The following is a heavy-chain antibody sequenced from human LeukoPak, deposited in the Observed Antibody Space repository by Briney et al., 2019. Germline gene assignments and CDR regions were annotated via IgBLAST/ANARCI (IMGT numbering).Heavy chain of an antibody. CDR2: IYTGGTI. V-gene: IGHV3-53*01. CDR3: ARDLAVAGPSAGMDV. D-gene: IGHD6-19*01. Sequence: GGSLRLSCAASGFTVSSNYMNWVRQAPGKGLEWVSVIYTGGTIYYADSVKGRFTISRDNSRNTLYLQMNSLRAEDTAVYYCARDLAVAGPSAGMDVWGQGTRSPSR. J-gene: IGHJ6*02. CDR1: GFTVSSNY.